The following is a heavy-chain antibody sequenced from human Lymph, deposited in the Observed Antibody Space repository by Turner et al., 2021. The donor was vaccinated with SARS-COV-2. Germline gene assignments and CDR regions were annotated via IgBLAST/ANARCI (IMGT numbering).Heavy chain of an antibody. Sequence: QVQLQESGPGLVRPSETLSLTCTVSGGSISSTSWSWIRQSPGRGLEWIGYFYKIGSIDYNPTLRSRVTISVDTSKNQLSLNLISVTAADTAVYYCARHQGSTSGYDHGMNVWGQGTAVFVSS. CDR3: ARHQGSTSGYDHGMNV. CDR1: GGSISSTS. D-gene: IGHD1-1*01. J-gene: IGHJ6*02. CDR2: FYKIGSI. V-gene: IGHV4-59*08.